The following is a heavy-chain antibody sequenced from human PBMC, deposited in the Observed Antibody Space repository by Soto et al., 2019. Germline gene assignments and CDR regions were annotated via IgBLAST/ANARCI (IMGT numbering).Heavy chain of an antibody. V-gene: IGHV3-7*05. J-gene: IGHJ4*02. D-gene: IGHD6-13*01. Sequence: GGSLRLSCAASGFTFSSYWMSWVRQAPGKGLEWVANIKQDGSEKYYVDSVKGRFTISRDNAKNSLYLQMNSLRAEDTAVYYCIVGYSSFLFDYWGQGTLVTVSS. CDR2: IKQDGSEK. CDR3: IVGYSSFLFDY. CDR1: GFTFSSYW.